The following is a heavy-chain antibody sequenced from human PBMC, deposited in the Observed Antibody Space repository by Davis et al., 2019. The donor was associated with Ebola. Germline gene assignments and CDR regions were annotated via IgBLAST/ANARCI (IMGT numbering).Heavy chain of an antibody. D-gene: IGHD2-2*01. CDR2: ISGSGGST. CDR1: GFTFSSYA. V-gene: IGHV3-23*01. J-gene: IGHJ6*02. CDR3: ARDSSVDQLLYYYYGMDV. Sequence: GESLKISCAASGFTFSSYAMSWVRQAPGKGLEWVSAISGSGGSTYYADSVKGRFTISRDNSKNTLYLQMNSLRAEDTAVYYCARDSSVDQLLYYYYGMDVWGQGTTVTVSS.